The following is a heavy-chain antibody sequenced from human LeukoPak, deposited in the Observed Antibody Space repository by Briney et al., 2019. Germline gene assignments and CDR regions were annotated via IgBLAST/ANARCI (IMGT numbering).Heavy chain of an antibody. V-gene: IGHV1-18*01. Sequence: ASVKVSCKASGYTFTSYGIRWVRQAPGQGLEWMGWISAYNGHTNYAQKLQGRVTMTTGTSTSTAYMELRSLRSDGTAVYYCARGLSIAAHYFDYWGQGTLVTVSS. CDR1: GYTFTSYG. D-gene: IGHD2-21*01. CDR3: ARGLSIAAHYFDY. J-gene: IGHJ4*02. CDR2: ISAYNGHT.